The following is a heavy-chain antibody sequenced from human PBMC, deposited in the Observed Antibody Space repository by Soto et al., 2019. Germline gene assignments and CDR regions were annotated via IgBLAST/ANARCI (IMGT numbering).Heavy chain of an antibody. CDR1: GFTFSSYS. D-gene: IGHD4-4*01. CDR3: ARDYSNYVPHYYYYMDV. J-gene: IGHJ6*03. Sequence: EVQLVESGGGLVKPGGSLRLSCAAYGFTFSSYSMNWVRQAPGKGLEWVSSISSSSSYIYYADSVKCRFTISRDNDKNSLYLQMNSLRAEDTAVYYCARDYSNYVPHYYYYMDVWGKGTTVTVSS. CDR2: ISSSSSYI. V-gene: IGHV3-21*01.